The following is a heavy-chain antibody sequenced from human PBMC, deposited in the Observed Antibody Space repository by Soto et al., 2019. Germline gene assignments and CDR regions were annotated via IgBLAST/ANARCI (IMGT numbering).Heavy chain of an antibody. D-gene: IGHD3-9*01. CDR3: ASRRYFDWLLYRRNWFDP. V-gene: IGHV4-34*01. CDR1: GGTFCGYY. Sequence: SETPSISCAVYGGTFCGYYGSWIRQPPGKGLEWIGEINHSGSTNYNPSLKSRVTISVDTSKNQFSLKLSSVTAADTAVYYCASRRYFDWLLYRRNWFDPWGQGTLVTVSS. CDR2: INHSGST. J-gene: IGHJ5*02.